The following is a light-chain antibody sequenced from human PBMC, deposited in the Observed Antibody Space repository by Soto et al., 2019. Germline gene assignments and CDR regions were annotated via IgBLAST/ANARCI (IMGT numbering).Light chain of an antibody. Sequence: QYVLTQPPSVSEAPRQRVTISCTGSSSNIGAGYEAHWYQQVPGTAPKLLIYENNNRPSGVPDRFSGSKSGTSASLAITGLQAEDEAEYYCQSYDSSLSGYVFGTGTKLTVL. J-gene: IGLJ1*01. CDR2: ENN. CDR3: QSYDSSLSGYV. CDR1: SSNIGAGYE. V-gene: IGLV1-40*01.